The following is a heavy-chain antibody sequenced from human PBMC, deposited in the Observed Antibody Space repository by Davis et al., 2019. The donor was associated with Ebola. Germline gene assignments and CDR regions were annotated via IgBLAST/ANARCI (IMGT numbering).Heavy chain of an antibody. D-gene: IGHD2-21*02. CDR1: GLSFSIYT. Sequence: PGLSLRLSWAAAGLSFSIYTMNWLRQAPGKGLEWVSSITGSGATTYYAGSVRGRFTTSRDNSKNTVFLHMTSLGPDDTAVYYCAKGNRVTGAFDYWGQGTRVTVSS. CDR2: ITGSGATT. J-gene: IGHJ4*02. CDR3: AKGNRVTGAFDY. V-gene: IGHV3-23*01.